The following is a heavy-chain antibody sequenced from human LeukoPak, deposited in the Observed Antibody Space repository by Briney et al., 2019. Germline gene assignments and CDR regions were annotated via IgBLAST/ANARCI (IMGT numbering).Heavy chain of an antibody. Sequence: TASETLSLTCAVYGGSFSGYYWSWIRQPPGKGLEWIGEIDHSGSTNYNSSLKSRGTISVDTSKNQFSLKLSSVTAADTAVYYCARQTITTSGVVITVGPGYMDVWGKGTTVTVSS. CDR1: GGSFSGYY. D-gene: IGHD3-3*01. V-gene: IGHV4-34*01. CDR2: IDHSGST. CDR3: ARQTITTSGVVITVGPGYMDV. J-gene: IGHJ6*03.